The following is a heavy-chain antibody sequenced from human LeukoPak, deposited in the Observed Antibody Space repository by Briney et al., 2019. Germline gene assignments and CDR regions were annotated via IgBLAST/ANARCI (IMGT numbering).Heavy chain of an antibody. Sequence: ASVKVSCKASGGTFSSYAISWVRQAPGQGLEWMGWISAYNGNTNYAQKLQGRVTMTTDTSTSTAYMELRSLRSDDTAVYYCARERYYYDSSGPPDSWGQGTLVTVSS. V-gene: IGHV1-18*01. J-gene: IGHJ5*01. D-gene: IGHD3-22*01. CDR2: ISAYNGNT. CDR1: GGTFSSYA. CDR3: ARERYYYDSSGPPDS.